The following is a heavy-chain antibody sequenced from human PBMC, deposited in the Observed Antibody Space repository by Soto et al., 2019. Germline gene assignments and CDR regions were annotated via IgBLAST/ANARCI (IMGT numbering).Heavy chain of an antibody. Sequence: QVQLQESGPGLVKPSETLSLSCTVSNGSISNFYWNWIRHPAGKGLEWIGRIYSSGSTHHNPSLRSRVTMSVDTSKNQFSLKLNSVTAADTAVYYCARSSHKESWFDPWGQGTQVTVSS. J-gene: IGHJ5*02. CDR2: IYSSGST. V-gene: IGHV4-4*07. CDR1: NGSISNFY. CDR3: ARSSHKESWFDP. D-gene: IGHD6-13*01.